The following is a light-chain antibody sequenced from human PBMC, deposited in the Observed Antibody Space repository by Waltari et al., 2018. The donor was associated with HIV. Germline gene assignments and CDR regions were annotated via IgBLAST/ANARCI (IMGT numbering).Light chain of an antibody. CDR2: GVN. CDR3: SSHTITRTLV. Sequence: QSVLTQPASMSGSPGQSLTISCTGSGLDIGLYDFLSWYKQLPNMAPQLIIFGVNRRPSGVNSRFSGSKSGDMASLTISGLQAEDEADYYCSSHTITRTLVFGGGTKLTVL. CDR1: GLDIGLYDF. V-gene: IGLV2-14*03. J-gene: IGLJ2*01.